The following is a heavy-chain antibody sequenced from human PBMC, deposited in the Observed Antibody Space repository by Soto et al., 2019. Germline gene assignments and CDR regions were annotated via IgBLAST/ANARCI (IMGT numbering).Heavy chain of an antibody. CDR1: GGSVSSDSDN. V-gene: IGHV4-39*01. Sequence: QLQLQESGPGLVKPSETLSLTCTVSGGSVSSDSDNWDWIRQPPGKGLEWIGTIYYSGSTDYTPSLKTRVTISEDTSNRQFSLKVTSVTAADPAVDYCARFYGTAFDIWGRGATVTVS. J-gene: IGHJ3*02. CDR2: IYYSGST. CDR3: ARFYGTAFDI. D-gene: IGHD4-17*01.